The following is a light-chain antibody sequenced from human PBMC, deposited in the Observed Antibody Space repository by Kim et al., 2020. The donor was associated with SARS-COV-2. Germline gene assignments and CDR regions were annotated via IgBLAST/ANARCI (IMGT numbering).Light chain of an antibody. CDR1: SRDIGGYNY. J-gene: IGLJ3*02. CDR3: SSFAGSFVL. CDR2: QVN. Sequence: PGQSVTFSCTGSSRDIGGYNYVSWYQHHPGQAPQLIIYQVNRRPSGVPDRFSGSKSGNTASLTVSGLQSDDEADYFCSSFAGSFVLFGGGTQLTVL. V-gene: IGLV2-8*01.